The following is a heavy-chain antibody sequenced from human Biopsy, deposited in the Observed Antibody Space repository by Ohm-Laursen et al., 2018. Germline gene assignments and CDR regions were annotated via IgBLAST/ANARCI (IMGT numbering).Heavy chain of an antibody. CDR3: AREGKRWDYSTYFSWHFDL. V-gene: IGHV3-30*03. CDR2: ISYYGSGK. J-gene: IGHJ2*01. Sequence: SLRLSCAASGFTFTSYAMHWVRQGPGKGLEWGAVISYYGSGKYYADSLQGRFLISRDNPKNTVDLQMNSLRAEDTAVYFCAREGKRWDYSTYFSWHFDLWGHGPLVTVSS. D-gene: IGHD4-11*01. CDR1: GFTFTSYA.